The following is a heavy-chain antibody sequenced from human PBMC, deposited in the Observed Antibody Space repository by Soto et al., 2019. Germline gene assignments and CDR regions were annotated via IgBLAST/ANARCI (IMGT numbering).Heavy chain of an antibody. V-gene: IGHV2-5*01. CDR2: IYWNGDK. CDR3: AHSARYYDTLVGYYCPLNFDF. Sequence: QITLRESGPTLVKPTQTLTLTCTFSGFSLRTSGAGVGWIRQPPGKALEWLALIYWNGDKRYSPSLMNRLTITKETSNXXVXLXATNLAPVYTATYSCAHSARYYDTLVGYYCPLNFDFWGRGTLVTVSS. CDR1: GFSLRTSGAG. J-gene: IGHJ4*02. D-gene: IGHD3-9*01.